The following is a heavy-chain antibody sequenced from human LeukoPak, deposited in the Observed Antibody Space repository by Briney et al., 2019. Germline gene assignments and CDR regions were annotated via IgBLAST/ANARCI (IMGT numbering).Heavy chain of an antibody. CDR2: ISYDGSNK. CDR3: AKAGDGYNPHFDY. CDR1: GFTFSSYG. Sequence: GGSLRLSCAASGFTFSSYGMHWVRQAPGKGLEWVAVISYDGSNKYYADSVKGRFTISRDNSKNTLYLRMNSLRAEDTAVYYCAKAGDGYNPHFDYWGQGTLVTVSS. D-gene: IGHD5-24*01. J-gene: IGHJ4*02. V-gene: IGHV3-30*18.